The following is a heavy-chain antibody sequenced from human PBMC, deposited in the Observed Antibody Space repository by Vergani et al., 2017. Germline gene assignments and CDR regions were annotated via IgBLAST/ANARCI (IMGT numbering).Heavy chain of an antibody. V-gene: IGHV3-33*01. D-gene: IGHD3-3*01. CDR2: IWYDGSNK. CDR3: ARAPTPDFPSERIYYYYYYMDV. CDR1: GFTFSSYG. J-gene: IGHJ6*03. Sequence: QVQLVESGGGVVQPGRSLRLSCAASGFTFSSYGMHWVRQAPGKGLEWVAVIWYDGSNKYYADSVKGRFTISRDNSKNTLYLQMNSLRAEDTAVYYCARAPTPDFPSERIYYYYYYMDVWGKGTTVTVSS.